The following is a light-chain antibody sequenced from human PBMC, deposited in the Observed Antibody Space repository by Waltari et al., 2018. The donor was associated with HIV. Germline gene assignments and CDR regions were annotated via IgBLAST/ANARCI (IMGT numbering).Light chain of an antibody. J-gene: IGLJ2*01. Sequence: QSALTQPPSASGSPGQPVTIACTGTSSDVGGYNYVSWYHQYPGKAPKLMIYEVTKQPSGVPDRSAGSKSGNTASLTVSGLQAEDEADYYCSSYAGSNNYVVFGGGTTLTVL. V-gene: IGLV2-8*01. CDR2: EVT. CDR3: SSYAGSNNYVV. CDR1: SSDVGGYNY.